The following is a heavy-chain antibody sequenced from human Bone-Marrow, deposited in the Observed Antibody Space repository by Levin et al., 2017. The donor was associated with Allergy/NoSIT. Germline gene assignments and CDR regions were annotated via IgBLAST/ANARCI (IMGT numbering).Heavy chain of an antibody. J-gene: IGHJ6*02. V-gene: IGHV3-30*18. D-gene: IGHD4-17*01. Sequence: PGGSLRLSCAASGFSFSNDGMHWVRQAPGKGLEWVAVISYDGSYENYAESVKGRFTISRDNSKNALYLQMSSLRGEDTAVYYCAKEGVTVTPMGYNYGLDVWGQGTTVTVSS. CDR3: AKEGVTVTPMGYNYGLDV. CDR2: ISYDGSYE. CDR1: GFSFSNDG.